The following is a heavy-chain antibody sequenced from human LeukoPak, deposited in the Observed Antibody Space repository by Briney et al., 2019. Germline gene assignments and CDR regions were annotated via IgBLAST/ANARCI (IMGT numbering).Heavy chain of an antibody. D-gene: IGHD1-26*01. CDR3: ARDRVGATGGLLDY. Sequence: GRSLRLSCAASGFTFSNYAIHWVRQAPGKGLEWVAVISYDGSNKYYVDSVKGRFTISRDNSKNTLYLQMNSLRAEDTAVYYCARDRVGATGGLLDYWGQGTLVTVSS. CDR1: GFTFSNYA. V-gene: IGHV3-30-3*01. J-gene: IGHJ4*02. CDR2: ISYDGSNK.